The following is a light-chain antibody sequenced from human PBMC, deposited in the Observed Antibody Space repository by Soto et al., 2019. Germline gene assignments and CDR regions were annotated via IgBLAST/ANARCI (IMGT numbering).Light chain of an antibody. CDR3: CSYAGSTYV. J-gene: IGLJ1*01. V-gene: IGLV2-23*01. Sequence: LTQPASVSGSPGQSITISCTGTSSDVGSYNLVSWYQQHPGKAPKLMIYEGSKRPSGVSNRLSGSKSGNTASLTISGLQAEDEADYYCCSYAGSTYVFGTGTKVTVL. CDR1: SSDVGSYNL. CDR2: EGS.